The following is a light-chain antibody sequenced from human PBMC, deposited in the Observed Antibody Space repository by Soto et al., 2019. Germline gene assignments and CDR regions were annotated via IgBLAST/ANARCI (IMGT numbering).Light chain of an antibody. Sequence: EIEMTQSPATLSVSPGERATLSCRASQSVRSNLAWYQQKPGQSPRLLIYGASTRATGIPASFSGSGSGPQFTLTISSLQSEDFAFYYCQQYNNWPPAWTFGQGTKVDIE. CDR2: GAS. J-gene: IGKJ1*01. CDR1: QSVRSN. V-gene: IGKV3-15*01. CDR3: QQYNNWPPAWT.